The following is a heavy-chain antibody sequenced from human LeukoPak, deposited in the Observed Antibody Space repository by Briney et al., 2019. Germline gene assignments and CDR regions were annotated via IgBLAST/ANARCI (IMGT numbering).Heavy chain of an antibody. D-gene: IGHD3-10*01. J-gene: IGHJ4*02. CDR3: ARHYGP. Sequence: SQTLSLTSTVSGASISGRSYDWGWIRQPRGKGLEWIGRIYYSGSTYYNPSLRSRVTISVDTSKNQFSLKLDCVSATDTAVYYFARHYGPWGQGTLVTVSS. V-gene: IGHV4-39*01. CDR2: IYYSGST. CDR1: GASISGRSYD.